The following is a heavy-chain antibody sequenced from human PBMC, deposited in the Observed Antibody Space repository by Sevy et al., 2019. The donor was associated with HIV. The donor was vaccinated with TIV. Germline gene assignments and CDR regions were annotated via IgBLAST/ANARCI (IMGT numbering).Heavy chain of an antibody. Sequence: GGYLRLSCAASGFTFSNYGMHWVRQAPGKGLEGVAVIWNDGSNKYYADSVKGRFTISRDNSKNTLYLQMNSLRVEDKAVYFCARGSDFNDRSAKRDFDYWGQGTLVTVSS. V-gene: IGHV3-33*01. CDR3: ARGSDFNDRSAKRDFDY. CDR1: GFTFSNYG. CDR2: IWNDGSNK. D-gene: IGHD3-22*01. J-gene: IGHJ4*02.